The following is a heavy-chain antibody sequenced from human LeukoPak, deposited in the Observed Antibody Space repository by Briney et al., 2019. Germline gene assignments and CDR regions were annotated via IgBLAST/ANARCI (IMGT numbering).Heavy chain of an antibody. Sequence: PSETLSLTCTVSGGSISSYYWSWIRQPPGKGLEWIGYIYYSGSTNYNPSLKSRVTISVDTSKNQFSLKLGSVTAADTAVYYCARDSGDDYVWGSYSIWGQGTLVTVSS. CDR2: IYYSGST. J-gene: IGHJ4*02. CDR1: GGSISSYY. V-gene: IGHV4-59*01. D-gene: IGHD3-16*01. CDR3: ARDSGDDYVWGSYSI.